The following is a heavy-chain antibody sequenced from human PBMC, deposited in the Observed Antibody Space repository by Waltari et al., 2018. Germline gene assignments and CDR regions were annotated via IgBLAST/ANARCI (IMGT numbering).Heavy chain of an antibody. CDR3: ARDRRGSSWHQRYFDL. CDR1: GGTFSSYA. CDR2: IIPIWGTA. D-gene: IGHD6-13*01. V-gene: IGHV1-69*05. J-gene: IGHJ2*01. Sequence: QVQLVQSGAEVKKPGSSVKVSCKASGGTFSSYAISWVRQAPGQGLEWMGGIIPIWGTANCAQKFQGRGTSTTDESTSTAYMELSSLRSEDTAVYYCARDRRGSSWHQRYFDLWGRGTLVTVSS.